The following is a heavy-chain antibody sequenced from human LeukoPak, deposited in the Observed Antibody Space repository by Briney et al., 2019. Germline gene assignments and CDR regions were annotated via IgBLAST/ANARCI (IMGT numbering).Heavy chain of an antibody. CDR3: AKGERSYYDSSGYYSSY. V-gene: IGHV3-23*01. CDR2: ISGSGGST. J-gene: IGHJ4*02. D-gene: IGHD3-22*01. Sequence: GGSLRLSCAASGFTFSSYVMSWVRQAPGKGLEWVSAISGSGGSTYYADSVKGRFTISRDNSKNTLYLQMNSLRAEDTAVYYCAKGERSYYDSSGYYSSYWGQGTLVTVSS. CDR1: GFTFSSYV.